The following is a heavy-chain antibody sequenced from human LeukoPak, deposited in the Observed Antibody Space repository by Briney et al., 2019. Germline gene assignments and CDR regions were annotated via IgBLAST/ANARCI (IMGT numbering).Heavy chain of an antibody. D-gene: IGHD3-22*01. CDR3: ARENSSGFRRQQD. J-gene: IGHJ4*02. Sequence: PAASVKVSCKASGYTFTSYYMHWVRQAAGQGLEWMGIINPSGGSTSYAQKFQGRVTMTRDMSTSTVYMELSSLRSEDTAVYYCARENSSGFRRQQDWGQGTLVTVSS. CDR2: INPSGGST. V-gene: IGHV1-46*01. CDR1: GYTFTSYY.